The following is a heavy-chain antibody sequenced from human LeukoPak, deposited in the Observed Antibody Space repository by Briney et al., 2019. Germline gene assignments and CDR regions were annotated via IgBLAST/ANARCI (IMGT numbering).Heavy chain of an antibody. J-gene: IGHJ4*02. D-gene: IGHD2-2*01. Sequence: GESLRLSCAASGFTSSAYDMHWVRQITGGGLEWVSTSGTVGDTFYSDSVKGRFTISRENAKNSVHLQMNSLRVEDSAIYFCVRAAMPYIINGRRFDYWGQGTLVTVSS. CDR3: VRAAMPYIINGRRFDY. CDR1: GFTSSAYD. CDR2: SGTVGDT. V-gene: IGHV3-13*04.